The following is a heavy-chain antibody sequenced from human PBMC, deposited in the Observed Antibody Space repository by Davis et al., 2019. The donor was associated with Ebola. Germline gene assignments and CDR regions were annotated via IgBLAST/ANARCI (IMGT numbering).Heavy chain of an antibody. CDR2: INPSDGST. D-gene: IGHD1-26*01. J-gene: IGHJ4*02. CDR1: GYTFTSYY. V-gene: IGHV1-46*01. Sequence: ASVKVSCKASGYTFTSYYMHWVRQAPGQGLEWMGLINPSDGSTSSAQKFQGRVTMTRDTSTSTVYMELSSLRSEDTAVYYCARDGIVGATSGDIDYWGQGTLVTVSS. CDR3: ARDGIVGATSGDIDY.